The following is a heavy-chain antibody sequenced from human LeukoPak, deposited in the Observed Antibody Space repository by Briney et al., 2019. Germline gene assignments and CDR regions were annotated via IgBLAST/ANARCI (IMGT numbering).Heavy chain of an antibody. CDR2: ISWFSGSI. Sequence: SGGFPGLSLAASWLPLDDYPKRWGGPAPGEGLEGVSDISWFSGSIGDADSVQGRFTISRDNVKNSLYLQMYSLRAEDTALYYCAKDRDAWAYYYDSNDAFDTWGQGTMVTVSS. J-gene: IGHJ3*02. CDR1: WLPLDDYP. CDR3: AKDRDAWAYYYDSNDAFDT. V-gene: IGHV3-9*01. D-gene: IGHD3-22*01.